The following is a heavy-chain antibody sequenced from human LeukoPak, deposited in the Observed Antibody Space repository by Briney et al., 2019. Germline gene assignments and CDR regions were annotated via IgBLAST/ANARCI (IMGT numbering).Heavy chain of an antibody. V-gene: IGHV4-34*01. Sequence: SETLSLTCAVYGGSFSGYYWSWIRQPPGKGLEWIGEINHSGSTNYNPSLKSRVTISVDTSKNQFSLKLSSVTAADTAVYYCARALLVDMITFGGAHDYWGQGTLVTVSS. CDR3: ARALLVDMITFGGAHDY. J-gene: IGHJ4*02. CDR1: GGSFSGYY. CDR2: INHSGST. D-gene: IGHD3-16*01.